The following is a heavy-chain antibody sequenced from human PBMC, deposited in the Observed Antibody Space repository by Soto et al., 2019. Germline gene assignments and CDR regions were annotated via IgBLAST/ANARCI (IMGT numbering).Heavy chain of an antibody. CDR3: ARSSGYSSSRFDY. J-gene: IGHJ4*02. D-gene: IGHD6-13*01. CDR2: INAGNGNT. Sequence: ASVKVSCKASGYTFTGYAMHWVRQAPGQRLEWMGWINAGNGNTKYSQKFQGRVTITRDTSASTAYMELSSLRSEDTAVYYCARSSGYSSSRFDYWGQGILVTVSS. CDR1: GYTFTGYA. V-gene: IGHV1-3*01.